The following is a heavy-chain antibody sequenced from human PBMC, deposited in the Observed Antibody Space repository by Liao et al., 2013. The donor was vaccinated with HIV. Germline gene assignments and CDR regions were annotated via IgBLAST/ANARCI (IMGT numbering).Heavy chain of an antibody. CDR3: AKGCGGNFDY. D-gene: IGHD2-21*01. J-gene: IGHJ4*02. Sequence: QVQLQQWGAGLLKPSETLSLTCAVYGGSFSGYYWSWIRQPPGKGLEWIGEINHSGSTNYNPSLKSRVTISVDTSKNQFSLKLSSVTAADTAVYYCAKGCGGNFDYWGQGTLVTVSS. CDR1: GGSFSGYY. V-gene: IGHV4-34*01. CDR2: INHSGST.